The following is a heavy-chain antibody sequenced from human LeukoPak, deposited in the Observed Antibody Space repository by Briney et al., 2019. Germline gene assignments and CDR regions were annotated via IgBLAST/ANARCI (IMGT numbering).Heavy chain of an antibody. CDR3: TRVRGIAVAGTSEWFDP. CDR2: IRSKAYGGTT. Sequence: PGGSLRLSCTASGFTFGDYAMSWVRQAPGKGLEWVGFIRSKAYGGTTEYAASVKGRFTISRDDSKSIAYLQMNSLKTEDTAVYYCTRVRGIAVAGTSEWFDPWGQGTLVTVSS. V-gene: IGHV3-49*04. J-gene: IGHJ5*02. CDR1: GFTFGDYA. D-gene: IGHD6-19*01.